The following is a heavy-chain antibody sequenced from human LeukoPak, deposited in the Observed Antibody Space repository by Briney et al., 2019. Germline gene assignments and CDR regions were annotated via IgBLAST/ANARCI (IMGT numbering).Heavy chain of an antibody. CDR2: ISYTVTS. D-gene: IGHD1-1*01. CDR3: ARVGDWNDLVY. CDR1: GGSVSSGSYY. Sequence: KASETLSLTCTVSGGSVSSGSYYWSWIRQPPGKGLEWIGYISYTVTSNYNPSLKSRVTISVDTSKNQFSLKLSSVTAADTAVYYCARVGDWNDLVYWGQGTLVTVSS. V-gene: IGHV4-61*01. J-gene: IGHJ4*02.